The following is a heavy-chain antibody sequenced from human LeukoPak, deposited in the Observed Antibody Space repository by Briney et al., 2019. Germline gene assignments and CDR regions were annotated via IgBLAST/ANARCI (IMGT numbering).Heavy chain of an antibody. D-gene: IGHD3-16*02. Sequence: SQTLSLTCTVSGGSISSGDYYWTWIRQPPGKGLEWIGYIYYSGSTYYNPSLKSRVTISVDTSKNQFSLKLSSVTAADTAVYYCASITRYDYVWGSYRPVGDYWGQETLVTVSS. J-gene: IGHJ4*02. CDR3: ASITRYDYVWGSYRPVGDY. CDR2: IYYSGST. CDR1: GGSISSGDYY. V-gene: IGHV4-30-4*01.